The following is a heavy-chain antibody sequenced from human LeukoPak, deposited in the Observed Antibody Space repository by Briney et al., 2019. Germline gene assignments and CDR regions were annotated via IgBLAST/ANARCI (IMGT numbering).Heavy chain of an antibody. J-gene: IGHJ4*02. D-gene: IGHD5-12*01. V-gene: IGHV3-48*03. CDR3: VRATRLRLERFFDY. CDR1: GFTLPNYE. CDR2: IARGGDDI. Sequence: GGSLRLSCAGSGFTLPNYEMHWVRQAPGKGLELLSYIARGGDDIYYAKSVKGRFTISTDNAKNSLDLQMTSRRAEDSATYYCVRATRLRLERFFDYWGRGTLVTVSS.